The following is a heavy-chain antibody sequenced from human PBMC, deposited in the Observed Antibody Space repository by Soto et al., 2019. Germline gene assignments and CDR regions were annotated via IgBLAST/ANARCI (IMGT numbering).Heavy chain of an antibody. CDR1: GFTFSSYG. CDR3: ARDISGKASYYYYGMDV. V-gene: IGHV3-33*01. CDR2: IWYDGSNK. J-gene: IGHJ6*02. D-gene: IGHD1-20*01. Sequence: GGSLRLSCAASGFTFSSYGMHWVRQAPGKGLEWVAVIWYDGSNKYYADSVKGRFTISRDNSKNTLYLQMYSLRAEDTAVYYCARDISGKASYYYYGMDVWGQGTTVTVSS.